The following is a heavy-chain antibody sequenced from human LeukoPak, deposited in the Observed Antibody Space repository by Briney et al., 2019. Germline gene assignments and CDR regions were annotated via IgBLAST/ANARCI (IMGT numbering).Heavy chain of an antibody. Sequence: PGRSLRLSCAASEFTFSSYAMHWVRQAPGKGLEWVAVISYDGSNKYYADSVKGRFTISRDNSKNTLYLQMNSLRAEDTAVYYCANLASPRGDYNGYWGQGTLVTVSS. CDR2: ISYDGSNK. CDR3: ANLASPRGDYNGY. CDR1: EFTFSSYA. J-gene: IGHJ4*02. D-gene: IGHD2-8*01. V-gene: IGHV3-30*04.